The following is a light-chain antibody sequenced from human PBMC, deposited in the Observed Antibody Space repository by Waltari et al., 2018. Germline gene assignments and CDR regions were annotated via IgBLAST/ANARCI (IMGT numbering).Light chain of an antibody. CDR2: GKN. CDR3: NSRDSSGNQLKV. Sequence: SSELTQDPAVSVALGQTVRITCQGDSLRSYYASWYQQKPGQAPLLVIYGKNNRPSGIPDRFAGSSSGNTASLTITGAQAEDEADYYCNSRDSSGNQLKVFGGGTKLTVL. J-gene: IGLJ3*02. V-gene: IGLV3-19*01. CDR1: SLRSYY.